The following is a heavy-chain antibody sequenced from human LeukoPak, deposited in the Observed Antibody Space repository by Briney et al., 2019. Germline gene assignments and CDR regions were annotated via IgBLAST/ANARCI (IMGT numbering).Heavy chain of an antibody. J-gene: IGHJ4*02. V-gene: IGHV4-59*12. CDR3: ARDLRHIAAADY. CDR1: GGSISSYY. CDR2: IYYSGST. D-gene: IGHD6-13*01. Sequence: SETLSLTCTVSGGSISSYYWSWIRQPPGKGLEWIGSIYYSGSTYYNPSLKSRVTISVDTSKNQFSLKLSSVTAADMAVYFCARDLRHIAAADYWGQGTLVTVSS.